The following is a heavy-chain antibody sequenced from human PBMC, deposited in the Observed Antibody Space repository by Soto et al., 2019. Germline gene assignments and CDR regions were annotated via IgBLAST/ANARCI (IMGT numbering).Heavy chain of an antibody. CDR2: MNAGSGMT. V-gene: IGHV1-3*01. CDR1: GYRSNSYS. D-gene: IGHD4-17*01. J-gene: IGHJ6*03. Sequence: QVQLVQSGAEVKKPGASVKVSCKASGYRSNSYSLHWVRQAPGQRLEWMGWMNAGSGMTKLSQKFQGRVTITRDTSARTVYMELSSLRSEDTAVYYCVTATVTTAHYYMDVWGKGTTVSVSS. CDR3: VTATVTTAHYYMDV.